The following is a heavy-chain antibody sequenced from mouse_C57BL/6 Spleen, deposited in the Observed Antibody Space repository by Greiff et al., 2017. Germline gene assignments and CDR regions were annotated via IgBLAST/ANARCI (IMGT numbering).Heavy chain of an antibody. CDR1: GFTFSDYG. D-gene: IGHD3-3*01. CDR3: ARHRGNYAMDY. V-gene: IGHV5-15*01. CDR2: ISNLAYSI. J-gene: IGHJ4*01. Sequence: EVQLVESGGGLVQPGGSLKLSCAASGFTFSDYGMAWVRQAPRKGPEWVAFISNLAYSIYYADTVTGRFPISRENAKNTRYLEMSRLRSEDTAMYYCARHRGNYAMDYWGQGTSVTVSS.